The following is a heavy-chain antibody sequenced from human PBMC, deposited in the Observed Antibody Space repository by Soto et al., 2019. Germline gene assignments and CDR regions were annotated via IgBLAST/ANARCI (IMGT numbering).Heavy chain of an antibody. CDR2: IYYTGTT. CDR1: GASISSRDFY. Sequence: QVQLQESGPGLVKPSQTLSLTCTVSGASISSRDFYWTWIRQPPGKGLEWIGYIYYTGTTNYNPSLERRVPLSVDTSKTPFSLTLSSVSAADTAVYYCARLPHLGFCPAARCDRDYWGQGSLVTVSS. J-gene: IGHJ4*02. D-gene: IGHD2-15*01. CDR3: ARLPHLGFCPAARCDRDY. V-gene: IGHV4-30-4*01.